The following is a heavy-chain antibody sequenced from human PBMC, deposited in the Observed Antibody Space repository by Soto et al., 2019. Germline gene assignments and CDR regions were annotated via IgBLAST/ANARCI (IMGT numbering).Heavy chain of an antibody. Sequence: QEQLVESGGGVVQPGRSLRLSCAASGFIFANYDMHWVRQAPGKGLEWVALITYEGSNKYYADAVKGRFTISRDNAKNMVSLQMDSLRAEDTAVYYCAKARGANNWANYYGLDVWGQGTTVTVSS. V-gene: IGHV3-30*18. J-gene: IGHJ6*02. CDR2: ITYEGSNK. CDR1: GFIFANYD. CDR3: AKARGANNWANYYGLDV. D-gene: IGHD1-1*01.